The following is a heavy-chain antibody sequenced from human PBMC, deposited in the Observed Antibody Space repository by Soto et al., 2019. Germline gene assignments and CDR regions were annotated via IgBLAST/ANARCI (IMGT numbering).Heavy chain of an antibody. Sequence: ASVKVSCKASGYTFTSYGIHWVRQAPGQRLEWMGWINAANGDTKYSPKFQGRVTITRDTSASTAYMELSSLRSEDTAVCYCVRRHVSATGIDWFDPWGQGTLVTVSS. V-gene: IGHV1-3*01. CDR3: VRRHVSATGIDWFDP. J-gene: IGHJ5*02. D-gene: IGHD6-13*01. CDR2: INAANGDT. CDR1: GYTFTSYG.